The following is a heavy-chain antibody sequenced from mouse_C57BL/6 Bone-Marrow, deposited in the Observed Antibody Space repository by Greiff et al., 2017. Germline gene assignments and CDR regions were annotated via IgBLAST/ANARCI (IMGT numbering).Heavy chain of an antibody. Sequence: VQGVESGAELARPGASVKLSCKASGYTFTSYGISWVKQRTGQGLEWIGEIYPRSGNTYYNEKFKGKATLTADKSSSTAYMELRSLTSEDSAVYFCARLGGNGLGYFDYWGQGTTLTVSS. J-gene: IGHJ2*01. CDR2: IYPRSGNT. CDR1: GYTFTSYG. V-gene: IGHV1-81*01. CDR3: ARLGGNGLGYFDY. D-gene: IGHD2-4*01.